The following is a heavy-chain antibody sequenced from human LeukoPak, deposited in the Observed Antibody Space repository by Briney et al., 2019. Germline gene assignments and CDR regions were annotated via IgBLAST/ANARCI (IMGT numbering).Heavy chain of an antibody. CDR1: GFTFSTYA. J-gene: IGHJ4*02. Sequence: GGSLRLSCSSSGFTFSTYAMSWVRQAPGKGLEWVSGLSGSAATTYYADSAKGRFTISRDNSKNTLYLQMNSLRAEDTAVYYCAREPHSSCFDYWGQGTLVTVSS. V-gene: IGHV3-23*01. CDR3: AREPHSSCFDY. D-gene: IGHD6-6*01. CDR2: LSGSAATT.